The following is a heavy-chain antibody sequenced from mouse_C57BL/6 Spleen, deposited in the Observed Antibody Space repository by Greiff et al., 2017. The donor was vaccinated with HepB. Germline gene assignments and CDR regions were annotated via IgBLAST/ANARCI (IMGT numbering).Heavy chain of an antibody. CDR1: GYSITSGYD. CDR2: ISYSGST. D-gene: IGHD2-3*01. CDR3: ARDYGYYPAWFAV. Sequence: VQLKESGPGMVKPSQSLSLTCTVTGYSITSGYDWHWIRHFPGNKLEWMGYISYSGSTNYNPSLKSRISITHDKSKNHFFLKLNSVTTEDTATYYCARDYGYYPAWFAVWGQGTLVTVSA. V-gene: IGHV3-1*01. J-gene: IGHJ3*01.